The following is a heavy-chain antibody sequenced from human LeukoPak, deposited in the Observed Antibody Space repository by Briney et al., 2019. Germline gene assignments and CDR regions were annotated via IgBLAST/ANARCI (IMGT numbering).Heavy chain of an antibody. D-gene: IGHD6-13*01. CDR3: ASSNWLRDANFDS. J-gene: IGHJ4*02. CDR1: GDSISSGDYY. CDR2: ISSSGST. Sequence: SQTLSLTCTVSGDSISSGDYYWSWIRQPAGKGLEWIGRISSSGSTNYNPSLKSRVTISVDTPKNQFSLKLTSVTASDSAVYYCASSNWLRDANFDSWGQGTLVTVSS. V-gene: IGHV4-61*02.